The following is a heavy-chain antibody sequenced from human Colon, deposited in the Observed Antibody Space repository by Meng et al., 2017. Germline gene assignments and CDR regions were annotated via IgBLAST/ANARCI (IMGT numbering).Heavy chain of an antibody. CDR1: GCSTSSGAYY. J-gene: IGHJ5*02. Sequence: HVQPEVPCPGLVQPSRPPPLTFTVSGCSTSSGAYYWSSNRQHPWKGLESIGYLYFCGNTYYRPSRKRQVSISVDTSKNRFSMNLSSVTAADTAVYSCATYFYDSRGVTWFDPWGQGTLVTVSS. V-gene: IGHV4-31*01. CDR2: LYFCGNT. D-gene: IGHD3-22*01. CDR3: ATYFYDSRGVTWFDP.